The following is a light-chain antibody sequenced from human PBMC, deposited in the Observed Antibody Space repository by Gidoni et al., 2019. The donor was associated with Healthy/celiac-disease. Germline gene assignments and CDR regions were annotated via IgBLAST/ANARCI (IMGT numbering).Light chain of an antibody. CDR3: QQRRNWPPLT. Sequence: IVLTQSPATLPLSPGDRATLSCRASQSVSSYLAWYQQKPGQAPRLLIYDASNRATGIPARFSGSGSGTDFTLTISSLEPEDFAVYYCQQRRNWPPLTFGGGTKVEIK. J-gene: IGKJ4*01. CDR1: QSVSSY. CDR2: DAS. V-gene: IGKV3-11*01.